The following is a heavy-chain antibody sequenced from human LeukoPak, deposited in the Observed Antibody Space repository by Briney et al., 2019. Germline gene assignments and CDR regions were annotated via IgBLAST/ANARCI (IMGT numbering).Heavy chain of an antibody. V-gene: IGHV4-38-2*02. CDR1: GYSISSGYF. CDR3: ARANAVTTPNPDY. J-gene: IGHJ4*02. Sequence: PSETLSLTCTVSGYSISSGYFWGWIRQPPGKGLEWIGSFYHSGITYYNPSLKSRVAISLDTSKNQFSLKLSSVTAADTAVYYCARANAVTTPNPDYWGQGTLVTVSS. CDR2: FYHSGIT. D-gene: IGHD4-17*01.